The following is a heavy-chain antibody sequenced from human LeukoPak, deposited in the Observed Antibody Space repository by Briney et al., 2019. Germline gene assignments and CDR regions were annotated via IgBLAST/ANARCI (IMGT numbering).Heavy chain of an antibody. CDR2: IYTGDSDT. CDR1: GYFFTSYW. Sequence: GESLQISCKGSGYFFTSYWIGWVRQLAGEGLEGMGIIYTGDSDTRYSPSFQGQLTISADKSISTAYLQWSSLKATDTAMYYGARSAVAGKEDAFDIWGQGTMVTVSS. CDR3: ARSAVAGKEDAFDI. V-gene: IGHV5-51*01. J-gene: IGHJ3*02. D-gene: IGHD6-19*01.